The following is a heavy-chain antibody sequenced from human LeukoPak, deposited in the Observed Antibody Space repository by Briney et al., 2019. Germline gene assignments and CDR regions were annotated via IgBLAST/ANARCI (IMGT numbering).Heavy chain of an antibody. CDR1: GGSISSSSYY. Sequence: SETLSLTCTVSGGSISSSSYYWGWIRQPPGKGLEWIGSIYYSGSTYYNPSLKSRVTISVDTSKNQFSLKLTSVTAADTAVYYCARGTLLSWFDYWGQGTLVTVSS. CDR2: IYYSGST. V-gene: IGHV4-39*07. J-gene: IGHJ4*02. D-gene: IGHD3-16*02. CDR3: ARGTLLSWFDY.